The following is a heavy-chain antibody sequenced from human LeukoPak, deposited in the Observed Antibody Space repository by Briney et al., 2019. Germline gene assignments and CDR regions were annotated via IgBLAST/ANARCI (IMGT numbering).Heavy chain of an antibody. CDR2: IYHSGST. CDR1: GGSFSGYY. J-gene: IGHJ5*02. V-gene: IGHV4-38-2*01. CDR3: ARAPSTVVTPLNWFDP. D-gene: IGHD4-23*01. Sequence: SETLSLTCAVYGGSFSGYYWGWIRQPPGKGLEWIGSIYHSGSTYYNPSLKSRVTISVDTSKNQFSLKLSSVTAADTAVYYCARAPSTVVTPLNWFDPWGQGTLVTVSS.